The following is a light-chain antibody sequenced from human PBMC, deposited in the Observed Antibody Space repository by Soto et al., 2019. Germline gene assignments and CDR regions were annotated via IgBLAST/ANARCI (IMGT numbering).Light chain of an antibody. CDR3: SSYTSSSTV. CDR2: EVS. J-gene: IGLJ3*02. Sequence: QSVLTQPASVSGSPGQSITISCTGTSSDVGGYNYVSWYQQHPGKAPKLMIYEVSNRPSGVSNRFSGSKSGNTASLTISGLQAEDEADYYCSSYTSSSTVFGGETNITVL. CDR1: SSDVGGYNY. V-gene: IGLV2-14*01.